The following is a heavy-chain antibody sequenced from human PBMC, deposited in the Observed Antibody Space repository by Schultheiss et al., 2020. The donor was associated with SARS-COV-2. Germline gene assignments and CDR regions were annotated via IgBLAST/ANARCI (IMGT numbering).Heavy chain of an antibody. D-gene: IGHD3-22*01. CDR3: AKDVRYYDSSGYYLWYFDL. V-gene: IGHV1-69*13. CDR1: GGTFSSYA. J-gene: IGHJ2*01. Sequence: SVKVSCKASGGTFSSYAISWVRQAPGQGLEWMGGIIPIFGTANYAQKFQGRVTITADESTSTAYMELSSLRSEDTAVYYCAKDVRYYDSSGYYLWYFDLWGRGTLVTVAS. CDR2: IIPIFGTA.